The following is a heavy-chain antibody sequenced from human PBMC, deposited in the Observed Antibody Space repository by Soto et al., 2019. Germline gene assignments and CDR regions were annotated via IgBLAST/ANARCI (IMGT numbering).Heavy chain of an antibody. CDR3: ARGRYSGYGGHCFGP. J-gene: IGHJ5*02. D-gene: IGHD5-12*01. CDR2: MYHSGTT. Sequence: QVQLQESGPGLVKPSQTLSLTCTVSGGSINSGGYYWTWIRQHPGKGLQWIGYMYHSGTTYYNPSLKSRLTMSVDTYNNQFALKLNSVTAADTAVYYCARGRYSGYGGHCFGPWGQGTLGTVSS. CDR1: GGSINSGGYY. V-gene: IGHV4-31*03.